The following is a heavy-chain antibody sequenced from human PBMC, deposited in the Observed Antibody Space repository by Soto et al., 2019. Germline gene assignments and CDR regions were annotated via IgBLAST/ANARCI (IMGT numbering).Heavy chain of an antibody. CDR2: VYYSGST. Sequence: SETLALTCTVSGGSISSYYWTWIRQPPGKGLEWIGYVYYSGSTFYNPPLKSPVTIPVATSETRFSPRLPSVTAADTAVYFFARWGPLTGYSYASRGRGSLDTVSS. V-gene: IGHV4-59*08. J-gene: IGHJ2*01. D-gene: IGHD5-12*01. CDR1: GGSISSYY. CDR3: ARWGPLTGYSYAS.